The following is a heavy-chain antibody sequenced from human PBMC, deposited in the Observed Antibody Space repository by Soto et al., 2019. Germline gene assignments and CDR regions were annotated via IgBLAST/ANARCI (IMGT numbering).Heavy chain of an antibody. CDR2: INHRGST. V-gene: IGHV4-34*01. D-gene: IGHD2-8*02. Sequence: SLTLSLTRSVRDGSIPPYYRNWIRQPPGTGLEWIGEINHRGSTNYNPSLKSRVTISVDTSKNQFSLKLTSVTAADTAVYYCARDKITGLFDYWGQGTLVTVSS. J-gene: IGHJ4*02. CDR3: ARDKITGLFDY. CDR1: DGSIPPYY.